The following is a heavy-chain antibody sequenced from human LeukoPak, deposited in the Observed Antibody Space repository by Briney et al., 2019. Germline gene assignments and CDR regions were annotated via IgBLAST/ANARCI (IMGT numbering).Heavy chain of an antibody. CDR3: ARARGGY. CDR1: GASFSDYS. V-gene: IGHV4-34*01. Sequence: SETLSLTCAVYGASFSDYSWIWIRQPPGKGLEWIGEINHSGITNYNPSLKSRVTISAATSKNHFSLNLTSVTAADTAVYYCARARGGYWGQGTLATVSS. J-gene: IGHJ4*02. D-gene: IGHD3-3*01. CDR2: INHSGIT.